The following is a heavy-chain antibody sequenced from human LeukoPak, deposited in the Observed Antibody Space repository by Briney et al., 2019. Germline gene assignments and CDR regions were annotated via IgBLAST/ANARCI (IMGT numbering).Heavy chain of an antibody. CDR3: ATAEGDN. CDR2: IYSGYGT. CDR1: GFTFSNSA. Sequence: GGSLRLSCSASGFTFSNSAMHWVRQAPGRGLEWVSIIYSGYGTYYADSVKGRFTISRDNSKNTLYLQMDSQRAEETGVYYCATAEGDNWGQGTLVTVSS. J-gene: IGHJ4*02. V-gene: IGHV3-53*01.